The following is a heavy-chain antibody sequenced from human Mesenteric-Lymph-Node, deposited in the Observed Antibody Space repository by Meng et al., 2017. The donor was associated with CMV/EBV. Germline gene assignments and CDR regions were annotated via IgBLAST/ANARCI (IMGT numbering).Heavy chain of an antibody. J-gene: IGHJ4*02. CDR3: ARDDRLRSFDY. CDR2: IHYSGST. CDR1: GGSISSGGYY. D-gene: IGHD4-17*01. V-gene: IGHV4-31*03. Sequence: TCTVSGGSISSGGYYWSWVRQRPGKGLEWIGYIHYSGSTYYSPSLKSRVTMSVDKSKNQFSLKLASVTAADTAVYYCARDDRLRSFDYWGQGTLVTVSS.